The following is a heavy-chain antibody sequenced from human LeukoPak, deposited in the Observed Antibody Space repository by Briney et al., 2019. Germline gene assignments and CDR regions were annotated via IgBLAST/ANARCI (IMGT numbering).Heavy chain of an antibody. CDR1: GFTFSSYA. J-gene: IGHJ4*02. CDR2: ISYDGSNK. V-gene: IGHV3-30-3*01. Sequence: GGSLRLSCAASGFTFSSYAMHWVRQAPGKGLEWVAVISYDGSNKYYADSVKGRFTISRDNSKNTLYLQMNSLRAEDTAVYYCARDRNYYHSSGEFDCWGQGTLSPSPQ. CDR3: ARDRNYYHSSGEFDC. D-gene: IGHD3-22*01.